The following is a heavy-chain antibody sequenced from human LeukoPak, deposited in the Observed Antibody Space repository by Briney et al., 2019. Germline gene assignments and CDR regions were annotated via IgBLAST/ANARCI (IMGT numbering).Heavy chain of an antibody. Sequence: SETLSLTCAVYGGSFSGYYWSWIRQPPGKGLEWIGEINHSGSTNYNPSLKSRVTISVDTSKNQFSLKLSSVTAADTAVYYCARVGIVGAIYAFDIWGQGTMVTVSS. CDR3: ARVGIVGAIYAFDI. V-gene: IGHV4-34*01. D-gene: IGHD1-26*01. CDR1: GGSFSGYY. J-gene: IGHJ3*02. CDR2: INHSGST.